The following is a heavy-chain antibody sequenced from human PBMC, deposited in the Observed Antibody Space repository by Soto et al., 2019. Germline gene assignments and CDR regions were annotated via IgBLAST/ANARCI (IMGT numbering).Heavy chain of an antibody. CDR2: IKQDGSEK. Sequence: GGSLRLSCAASGFTFSSYWMSWVRQAPGKGLEWVANIKQDGSEKYYVDSVKGRFTISRDNAKNSLYLQMNSLRAEDTAVYYCARDLYLTGYYGGMDVWGQGTMVTVSS. D-gene: IGHD3-9*01. CDR1: GFTFSSYW. CDR3: ARDLYLTGYYGGMDV. V-gene: IGHV3-7*03. J-gene: IGHJ6*02.